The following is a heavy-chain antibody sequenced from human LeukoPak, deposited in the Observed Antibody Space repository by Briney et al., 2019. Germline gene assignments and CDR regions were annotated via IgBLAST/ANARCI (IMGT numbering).Heavy chain of an antibody. V-gene: IGHV3-21*01. CDR1: GFTFSSYS. D-gene: IGHD4-23*01. Sequence: KPGGSLRLSCAASGFTFSSYSMNWVRQAPGKGLEWVSSISSSSSYIYYADSEKGRFTISRDNAKNSLYLQMNSLRAEDTAVYYCARATVARDTASDYWGQGTLVTVSS. CDR3: ARATVARDTASDY. J-gene: IGHJ4*02. CDR2: ISSSSSYI.